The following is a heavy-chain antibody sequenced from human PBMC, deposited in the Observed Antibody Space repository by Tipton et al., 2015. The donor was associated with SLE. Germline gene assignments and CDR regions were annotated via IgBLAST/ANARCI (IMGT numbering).Heavy chain of an antibody. J-gene: IGHJ4*02. V-gene: IGHV4-59*01. CDR1: GGSISSYY. CDR3: ARVTRGYTYGGFDS. D-gene: IGHD5-18*01. CDR2: IYPSGIT. Sequence: TLSLTCTVSGGSISSYYWSWLRQPPGKGLELIGYIYPSGITNYNPSLKSRVTISVDTSKNQFSLKLTSVTAADTAIYYCARVTRGYTYGGFDSWGQGTLVTVSS.